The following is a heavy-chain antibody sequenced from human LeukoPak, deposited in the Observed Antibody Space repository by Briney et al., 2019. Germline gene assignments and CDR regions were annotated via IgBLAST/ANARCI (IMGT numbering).Heavy chain of an antibody. D-gene: IGHD3-10*01. CDR2: ISSSSSYI. Sequence: GGSLRLSCAASGFTFSSYSMNWVRQAPGKGLEWVSSISSSSSYIYYADSVKGRFTISRDNAKNSLYLQMNSLGAEDTAVYYCARDYGSGSLYYYYYGMDVWGQGTTVTVSS. V-gene: IGHV3-21*01. CDR3: ARDYGSGSLYYYYYGMDV. CDR1: GFTFSSYS. J-gene: IGHJ6*02.